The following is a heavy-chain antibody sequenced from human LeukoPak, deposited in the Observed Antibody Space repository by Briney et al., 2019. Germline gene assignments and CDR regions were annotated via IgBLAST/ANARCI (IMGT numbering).Heavy chain of an antibody. CDR3: ARVKKLMPEFEF. D-gene: IGHD2-2*01. CDR1: GYTFNGYY. CDR2: INPNSGAI. Sequence: ASVKVSCKASGYTFNGYYIHWVRQAPGQGLEWMGWINPNSGAIKYSQKFQGRVSMTRDTSISTAYMDLSSLRSDDTAVYYCARVKKLMPEFEFWGQGTLVTVSS. J-gene: IGHJ4*02. V-gene: IGHV1-2*02.